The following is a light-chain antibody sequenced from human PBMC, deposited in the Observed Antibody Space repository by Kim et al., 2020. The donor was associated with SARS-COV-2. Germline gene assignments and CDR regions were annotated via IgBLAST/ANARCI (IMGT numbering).Light chain of an antibody. CDR3: QQLSGYPVT. CDR1: QGISRY. CDR2: AAS. Sequence: ASVGDRVTITCRASQGISRYLAWYQQKSEQAPKLLIYAASTLQSGVPSRFSGSGSGTEFTLTITSLQPEDFASYYCQQLSGYPVTFGGGTKVDIK. J-gene: IGKJ4*01. V-gene: IGKV1-9*01.